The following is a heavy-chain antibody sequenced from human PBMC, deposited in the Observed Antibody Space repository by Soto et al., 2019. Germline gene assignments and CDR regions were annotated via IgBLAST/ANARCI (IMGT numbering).Heavy chain of an antibody. CDR3: ATVALHMPMTFYGMDV. J-gene: IGHJ6*02. V-gene: IGHV3-23*01. CDR2: ISGSGGST. D-gene: IGHD3-22*01. CDR1: GFTFSSYA. Sequence: PGGSLRLSCAASGFTFSSYAMSWVRQAPGKGLEWVSAISGSGGSTYYADSVKGRFTISRDNSKNTLYLQMSSLKAEDTAIYYCATVALHMPMTFYGMDVWGQGTTVTVSS.